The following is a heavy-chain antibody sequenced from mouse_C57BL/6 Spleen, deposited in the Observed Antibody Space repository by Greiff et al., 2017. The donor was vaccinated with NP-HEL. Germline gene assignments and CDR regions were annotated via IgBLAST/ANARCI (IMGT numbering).Heavy chain of an antibody. D-gene: IGHD1-1*01. Sequence: QVQLKQSGPELVKPGASVKISCKASGYAFSSSWMNWVKQRPGKGLEWIGRIYPGDGDTNYNGKFKGKATLTADKSSSTAYMQRSSLTSEDSAVYFCAREGHYYGSSHFDYWGQGTTLTVSS. V-gene: IGHV1-82*01. CDR1: GYAFSSSW. J-gene: IGHJ2*01. CDR3: AREGHYYGSSHFDY. CDR2: IYPGDGDT.